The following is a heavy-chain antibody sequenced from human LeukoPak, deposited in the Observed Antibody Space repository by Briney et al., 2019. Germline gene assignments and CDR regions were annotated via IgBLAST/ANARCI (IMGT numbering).Heavy chain of an antibody. CDR2: ISGSGGST. Sequence: GSLRLSCAASGFTFSSYAMSWVRQAPGKGLEWVSAISGSGGSTYYADSVKGRFTISRDNSKNTLYLQMNSLRAEDTAVYYCATYLYSSGAVFDYWGQGTLVTVSS. CDR3: ATYLYSSGAVFDY. CDR1: GFTFSSYA. V-gene: IGHV3-23*01. D-gene: IGHD6-19*01. J-gene: IGHJ4*02.